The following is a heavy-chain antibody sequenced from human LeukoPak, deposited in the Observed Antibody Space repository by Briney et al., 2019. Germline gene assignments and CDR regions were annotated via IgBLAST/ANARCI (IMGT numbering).Heavy chain of an antibody. CDR1: GFTVSSNY. D-gene: IGHD4-23*01. V-gene: IGHV3-53*01. CDR3: ARRGDGGRSFDY. CDR2: IYSGGNT. J-gene: IGHJ4*02. Sequence: PVGSLRLSCAASGFTVSSNYLSWVRQAPGKGLEWVSVIYSGGNTYYADSVKGRFTISRDNSKNTLFLQMNSLRAEDTAVYYCARRGDGGRSFDYWGQGTLVTVSS.